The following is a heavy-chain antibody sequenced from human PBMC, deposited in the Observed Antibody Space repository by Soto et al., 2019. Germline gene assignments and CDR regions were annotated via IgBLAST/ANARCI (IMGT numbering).Heavy chain of an antibody. CDR2: MNHNSGNT. J-gene: IGHJ1*01. D-gene: IGHD6-13*01. Sequence: QVQLVQSGAAVKKPGASVKVSCKASGYTFTSYDINWVRQATGQGLEWMRWMNHNSGNTGYAQKFQGRVTMTRHTSISTDYMEMSSMRSEDTAVYYGARGMTQQLVLGTFQPWGQGTMVTVSS. V-gene: IGHV1-8*01. CDR3: ARGMTQQLVLGTFQP. CDR1: GYTFTSYD.